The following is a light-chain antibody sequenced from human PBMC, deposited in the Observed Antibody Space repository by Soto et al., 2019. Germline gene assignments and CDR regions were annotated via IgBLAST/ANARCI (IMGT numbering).Light chain of an antibody. CDR1: QSISSW. CDR3: QQYNSYPST. CDR2: DAS. V-gene: IGKV1-5*01. J-gene: IGKJ1*01. Sequence: DIQMTQSPSTLSTSVGDRVTITCRASQSISSWLAWYQQKPGKAPKLLIYDASSLESGVPSRFSGSGSGTEFTLTISSLQPDDFAIYYCQQYNSYPSTFGQGTKVDSK.